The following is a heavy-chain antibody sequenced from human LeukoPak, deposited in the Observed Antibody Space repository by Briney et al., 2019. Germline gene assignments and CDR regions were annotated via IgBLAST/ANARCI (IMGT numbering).Heavy chain of an antibody. CDR1: GYTFTSYG. V-gene: IGHV1-69*05. Sequence: GASVKVSCKASGYTFTSYGISWVRQAPGQGLEWMGRIIPIFGTANYAQKFQGRVTITTDESTSTAYMELSSLRSEDTAVYYCARDGGYYYDSSGRTLDYWGQGTLVTVSS. J-gene: IGHJ4*02. CDR3: ARDGGYYYDSSGRTLDY. D-gene: IGHD3-22*01. CDR2: IIPIFGTA.